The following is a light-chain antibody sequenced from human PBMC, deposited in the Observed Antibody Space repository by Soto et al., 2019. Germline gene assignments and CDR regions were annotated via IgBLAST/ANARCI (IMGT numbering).Light chain of an antibody. CDR1: SSDVGGYNF. J-gene: IGLJ1*01. CDR3: TSYARSNNYV. CDR2: EVS. Sequence: QSALTQPPSASGSPGQSVTISCTGTSSDVGGYNFVSWYQHHPGKAPKLMIYEVSKRPSGVPDRFSGSKSGNTASLTVSGLQAEDEADYYCTSYARSNNYVFGTGTKLTVL. V-gene: IGLV2-8*01.